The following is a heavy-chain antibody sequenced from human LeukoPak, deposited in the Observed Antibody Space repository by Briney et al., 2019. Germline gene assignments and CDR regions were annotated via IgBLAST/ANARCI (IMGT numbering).Heavy chain of an antibody. Sequence: GGSLRLSCAASGFTFSSYSMNRVRQAPGKGLEWVSSISSSSSYIYYADSVKGRFTISRDNAKNSLYLQMNSLRAEDTAVYYCARDPEYSSSSREFDYWGQGTLVTVSS. V-gene: IGHV3-21*01. CDR2: ISSSSSYI. J-gene: IGHJ4*02. D-gene: IGHD6-6*01. CDR3: ARDPEYSSSSREFDY. CDR1: GFTFSSYS.